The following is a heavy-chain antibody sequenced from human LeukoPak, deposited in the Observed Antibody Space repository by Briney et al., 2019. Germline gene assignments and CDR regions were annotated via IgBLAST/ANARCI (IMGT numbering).Heavy chain of an antibody. CDR2: IWYDGSIK. CDR1: GFTFNSFG. J-gene: IGHJ5*02. V-gene: IGHV3-30*02. CDR3: ANARGDYVWVT. D-gene: IGHD3-16*01. Sequence: GGSLRLSCAASGFTFNSFGMHWVRQAPGKGLEWVAFIWYDGSIKYYADSVKGRFTMSRDNSKNTLYLQMNSLRAEDTAVYYCANARGDYVWVTWGQGTLVTVSS.